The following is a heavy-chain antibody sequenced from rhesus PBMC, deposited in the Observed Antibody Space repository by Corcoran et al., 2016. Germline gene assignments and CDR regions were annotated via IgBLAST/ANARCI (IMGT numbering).Heavy chain of an antibody. CDR2: MNPSSGNT. D-gene: IGHD1-20*01. J-gene: IGHJ4*01. CDR1: GDTFTSYY. CDR3: ARRYSWNNGYFDY. V-gene: IGHV1-200*01. Sequence: QVQLVQSGAEVKKPGTSVKLSCKASGDTFTSYYLNWVRQAPGQVLAWMGRMNPSSGNTGYAQKFPGRVTMTRDTSTSTAYMELNSLRSEDTAVYYCARRYSWNNGYFDYWGQGVLVTVSS.